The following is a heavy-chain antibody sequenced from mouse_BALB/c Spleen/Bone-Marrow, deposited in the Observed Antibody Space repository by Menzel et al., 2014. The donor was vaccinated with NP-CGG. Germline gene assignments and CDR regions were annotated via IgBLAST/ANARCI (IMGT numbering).Heavy chain of an antibody. CDR1: GFNIKDTY. V-gene: IGHV14-3*02. CDR2: IDPANSYT. CDR3: SRYSDYWNFDV. Sequence: EVNVVESRAELVKPGASVNLSCTTSGFNIKDTYIHWIKQRPEQGLEWIGRIDPANSYTKCDPKFQDKATITADTSSNTAYLQLGSLTSEDTAVYYCSRYSDYWNFDVWGAGTTVTVSS. J-gene: IGHJ1*01.